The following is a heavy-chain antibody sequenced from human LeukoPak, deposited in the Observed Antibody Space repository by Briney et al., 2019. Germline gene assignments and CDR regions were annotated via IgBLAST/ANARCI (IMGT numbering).Heavy chain of an antibody. CDR3: AVYSGYDFSYYYYMDV. CDR1: GGSFSGYY. D-gene: IGHD5-12*01. V-gene: IGHV4-34*01. CDR2: INHSGRT. J-gene: IGHJ6*03. Sequence: SETLSLTCAVHGGSFSGYYWSWIRQPPGKGLEWIGEINHSGRTNYNPSLKSRVTISVDTSKNQFSLKLSPVTAADTAVYYCAVYSGYDFSYYYYMDVWGKGTTVTVSS.